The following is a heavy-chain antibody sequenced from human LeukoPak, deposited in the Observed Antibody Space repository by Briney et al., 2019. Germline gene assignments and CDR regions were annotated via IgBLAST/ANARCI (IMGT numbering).Heavy chain of an antibody. Sequence: SQTLSLTCAISGASVSGSASWNWIRQSPSRGLEWLGRTYYRSKWYSEYATSVTGRISINADTSKNQFSLQLTSVIPEDTAVYYCARDPDSSNEWGPFDPWGQGTLVTVSS. D-gene: IGHD1-1*01. CDR2: TYYRSKWYS. V-gene: IGHV6-1*01. CDR1: GASVSGSAS. J-gene: IGHJ5*02. CDR3: ARDPDSSNEWGPFDP.